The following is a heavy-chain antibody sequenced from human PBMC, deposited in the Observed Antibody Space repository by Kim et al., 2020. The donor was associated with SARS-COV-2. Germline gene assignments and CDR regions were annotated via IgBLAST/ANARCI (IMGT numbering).Heavy chain of an antibody. CDR3: ASSTGYCGSGSYYRKDLNDY. V-gene: IGHV4-39*01. CDR1: GGSISSSSYY. J-gene: IGHJ4*02. CDR2: IYYSGST. D-gene: IGHD3-10*01. Sequence: SETLSLTCTVSGGSISSSSYYWGWIRQPPGKGLEWIGSIYYSGSTYYNPSLKSRVTISVDTSKNRFSLKLSSVTAADTAVYYCASSTGYCGSGSYYRKDLNDYWGQGTLVTVSS.